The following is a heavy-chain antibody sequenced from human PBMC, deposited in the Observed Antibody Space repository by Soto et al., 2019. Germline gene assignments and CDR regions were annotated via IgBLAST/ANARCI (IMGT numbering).Heavy chain of an antibody. J-gene: IGHJ6*02. Sequence: QVQLVQSGAEVKKPGASVKVSCKASGYTFTSYGISWVRQAPGQGLEGMGWISSYNANTNYEQKLQDRVTMTTDTSTNTAYMELRSLKCDDTAVYYCARECVYRGAYYYYGMDVWGQGTTVTVSS. D-gene: IGHD3-10*01. CDR3: ARECVYRGAYYYYGMDV. CDR1: GYTFTSYG. V-gene: IGHV1-18*01. CDR2: ISSYNANT.